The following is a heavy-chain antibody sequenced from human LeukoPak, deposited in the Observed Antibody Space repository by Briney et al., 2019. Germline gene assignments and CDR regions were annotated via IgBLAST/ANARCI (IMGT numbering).Heavy chain of an antibody. Sequence: GGSLRLSCAASGFTFRSYGMHWVRQAPGKGLEWVAVVWYDGSYIYYADSVKGRFTISRDNPKNTLYLQMNSLRAEDTALYYCARGLSTSYYRETEDAIDYWGQGTLVTVSS. V-gene: IGHV3-33*01. CDR3: ARGLSTSYYRETEDAIDY. CDR2: VWYDGSYI. J-gene: IGHJ4*02. CDR1: GFTFRSYG. D-gene: IGHD3-16*01.